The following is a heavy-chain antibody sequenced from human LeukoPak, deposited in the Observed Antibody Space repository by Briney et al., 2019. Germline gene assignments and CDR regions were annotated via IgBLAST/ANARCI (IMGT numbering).Heavy chain of an antibody. CDR2: INHSGST. J-gene: IGHJ4*02. D-gene: IGHD4-17*01. CDR3: AAYGDYLYYFDY. Sequence: SETLSLTCAVYGGSFSGYYWSWIRQPPGKGLEWIGEINHSGSTNYNPSLKSRVTISVDTSKNQFSLKLSSVTAADTAVYYCAAYGDYLYYFDYWGQGTLVTVSS. V-gene: IGHV4-34*01. CDR1: GGSFSGYY.